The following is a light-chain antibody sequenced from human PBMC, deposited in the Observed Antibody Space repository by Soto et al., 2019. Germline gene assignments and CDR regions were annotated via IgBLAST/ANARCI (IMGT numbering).Light chain of an antibody. CDR3: QQYNNWPRT. J-gene: IGKJ1*01. CDR2: GAS. Sequence: EIVMTQSPATLSVSPGERATLSCRASQSVSSNFAWYQQKPGQAPRLLIYGASTRATGLPARFSGSGSGTEFTLTISSLQSEDFAVYYCQQYNNWPRTFGQGTKVEIK. CDR1: QSVSSN. V-gene: IGKV3-15*01.